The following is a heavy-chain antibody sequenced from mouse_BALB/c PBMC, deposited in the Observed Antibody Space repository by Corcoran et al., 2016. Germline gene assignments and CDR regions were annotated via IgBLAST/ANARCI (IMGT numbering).Heavy chain of an antibody. CDR1: GYTLTSYV. CDR3: CYFAMDY. CDR2: INPYNDGN. V-gene: IGHV1S136*01. J-gene: IGHJ4*01. Sequence: EVQLQQSRPELVKPGASVKMSCNASGYTLTSYVQHWVKQKPGQGLEWFGYINPYNDGNKYNEKFKGKATLTSYKSSSTVYMELSSLTSEDSAVYYCCYFAMDYWGQGTSVTVSS.